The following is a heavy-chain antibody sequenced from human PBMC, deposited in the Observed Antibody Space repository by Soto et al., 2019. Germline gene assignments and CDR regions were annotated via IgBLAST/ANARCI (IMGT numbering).Heavy chain of an antibody. CDR1: GYTFTSYA. CDR2: MNPNSGNT. D-gene: IGHD6-19*01. CDR3: ARVGGSGCDIAPTHQFDF. J-gene: IGHJ4*02. V-gene: IGHV1-8*01. Sequence: ASVKVSCKASGYTFTSYAIDWLRQATGQGLEWMGWMNPNSGNTGYAQKFQGRVTMTRNTSISTAYMELSSLRSEDTAVYYCARVGGSGCDIAPTHQFDFWGQGTLVTVSP.